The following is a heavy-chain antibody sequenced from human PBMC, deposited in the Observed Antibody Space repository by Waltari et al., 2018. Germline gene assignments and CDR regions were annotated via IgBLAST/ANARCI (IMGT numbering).Heavy chain of an antibody. CDR3: ARTRWPQRFLDT. D-gene: IGHD3-3*01. CDR1: GYSFTTYG. J-gene: IGHJ5*02. Sequence: QAHLVQSGAEVKKPGASVKVSCKASGYSFTTYGITWVRQAPGQGLEWRGWISPYNGDAYYAESLQGRLTMTTDPSTSTAYLELRSLKSDETAVFYCARTRWPQRFLDTWGQGTLVTISS. CDR2: ISPYNGDA. V-gene: IGHV1-18*01.